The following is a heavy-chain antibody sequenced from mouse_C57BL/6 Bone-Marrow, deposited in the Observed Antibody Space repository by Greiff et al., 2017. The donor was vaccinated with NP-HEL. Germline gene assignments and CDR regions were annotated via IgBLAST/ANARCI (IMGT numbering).Heavy chain of an antibody. CDR2: INPNNGGT. CDR3: ARGVFYYPWYFDV. Sequence: VQLQQSGPELVKPGASVKISCKASGYTFTDYYMNWVKQSHGKSLEWIGDINPNNGGTSYNQKFKGKATLTVDKSSSTAYMELRSLTSEDSAVYYCARGVFYYPWYFDVWGTGTTVTVSS. V-gene: IGHV1-26*01. CDR1: GYTFTDYY. D-gene: IGHD1-1*01. J-gene: IGHJ1*03.